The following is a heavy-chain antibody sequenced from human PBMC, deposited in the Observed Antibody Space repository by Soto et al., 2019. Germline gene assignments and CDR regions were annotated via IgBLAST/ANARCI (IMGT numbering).Heavy chain of an antibody. CDR1: GGSISSYC. Sequence: SETLSLTCTVSGGSISSYCWSWIRQPPGKGLEWIGYIYYSGSTNYNPSLKSRVTISVDTSKNQFSLKLSSVTAADTAVYYCARHCSGGSCYSYYFDYWGQGTLVTVSS. CDR2: IYYSGST. CDR3: ARHCSGGSCYSYYFDY. J-gene: IGHJ4*02. V-gene: IGHV4-59*01. D-gene: IGHD2-15*01.